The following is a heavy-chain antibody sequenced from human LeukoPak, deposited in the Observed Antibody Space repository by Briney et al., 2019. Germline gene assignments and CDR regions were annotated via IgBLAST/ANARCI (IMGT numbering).Heavy chain of an antibody. CDR2: IYYSGST. Sequence: PSETLSLTCTVSGGSISSYYWSWIRQPPGKGLEWIGYIYYSGSTNYNPSLKSRVTISVDTSKNQFSLKLSSVTAADTAVNYCARVNWNARAFDIWGQGTMVTVSS. V-gene: IGHV4-59*01. D-gene: IGHD1-20*01. CDR1: GGSISSYY. J-gene: IGHJ3*02. CDR3: ARVNWNARAFDI.